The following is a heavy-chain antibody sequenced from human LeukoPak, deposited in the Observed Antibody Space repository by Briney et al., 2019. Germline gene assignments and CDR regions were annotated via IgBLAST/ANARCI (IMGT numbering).Heavy chain of an antibody. J-gene: IGHJ4*02. V-gene: IGHV3-30*18. Sequence: GGSLRLSCAASGFTFSTYGMHWVRQAPGKGLEWGAVISYDGSNKYYADSVKGRFTISRDNSKDTLFLQMNSLRTEDTAVYYCAKLPAPEGYDYGSIDYWGQGTLVTVSS. D-gene: IGHD5-18*01. CDR1: GFTFSTYG. CDR2: ISYDGSNK. CDR3: AKLPAPEGYDYGSIDY.